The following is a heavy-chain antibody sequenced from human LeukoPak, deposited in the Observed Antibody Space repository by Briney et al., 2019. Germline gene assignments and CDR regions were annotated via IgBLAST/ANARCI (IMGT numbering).Heavy chain of an antibody. Sequence: ASVKVSCKASGYTFINYAIHWVRQAPGQRLEWMGWISAYNGNTNYAQRLQGRVTMTTDTSTSTAYMELRSLRSDDTAVYYCARDRDYGDYNTQDLFVYWGQGTLVTVSS. V-gene: IGHV1-18*01. D-gene: IGHD4-17*01. CDR3: ARDRDYGDYNTQDLFVY. CDR1: GYTFINYA. J-gene: IGHJ4*02. CDR2: ISAYNGNT.